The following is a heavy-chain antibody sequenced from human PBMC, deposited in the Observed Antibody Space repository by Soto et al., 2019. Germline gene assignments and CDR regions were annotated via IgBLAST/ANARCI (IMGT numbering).Heavy chain of an antibody. V-gene: IGHV3-48*01. J-gene: IGHJ1*01. D-gene: IGHD6-13*01. CDR3: ARDLGSSWYPEYFQH. Sequence: GGSLRLSCAASGFTFSSYSMNWVRQAPGKGLEWFSYISSSSSTIYYADSVKGRFTISRDNAKNSLYLQMNSLRAEDTAVYYCARDLGSSWYPEYFQHWGQGTLVTVSS. CDR2: ISSSSSTI. CDR1: GFTFSSYS.